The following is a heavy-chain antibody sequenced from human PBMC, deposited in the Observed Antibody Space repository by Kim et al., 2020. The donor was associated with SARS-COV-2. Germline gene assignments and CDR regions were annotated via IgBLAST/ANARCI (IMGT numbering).Heavy chain of an antibody. CDR1: GGSISSSSYY. CDR3: ARRERNGVSWFDP. V-gene: IGHV4-39*07. J-gene: IGHJ5*02. Sequence: SETLSLTCTVSGGSISSSSYYWGWIRQPPGKGLEWIGSIYYSGSTYYNPSLKSRVTISVDTSKNQFSLKLSSVTAADTAVYYCARRERNGVSWFDPWGQGTLVTVSS. D-gene: IGHD2-8*01. CDR2: IYYSGST.